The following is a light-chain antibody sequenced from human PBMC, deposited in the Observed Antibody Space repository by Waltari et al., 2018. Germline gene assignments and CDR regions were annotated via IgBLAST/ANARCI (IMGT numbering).Light chain of an antibody. Sequence: EIMLTQSPGTLSLSPGERATLSCRASQSISKYLAWYQQKPAQAPRLLIYDAASRATGIPDRFSGSGSGTDFSLTISRLEPEDSAVYYCQKYGTLPATFGQGTKVEIK. CDR1: QSISKY. CDR2: DAA. V-gene: IGKV3-20*01. CDR3: QKYGTLPAT. J-gene: IGKJ1*01.